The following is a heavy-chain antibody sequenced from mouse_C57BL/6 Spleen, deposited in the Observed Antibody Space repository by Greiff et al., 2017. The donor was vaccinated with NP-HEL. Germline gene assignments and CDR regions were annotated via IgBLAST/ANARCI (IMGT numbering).Heavy chain of an antibody. Sequence: VQVVESGPGLVAPSQRLSITCTVSGFSLTSYGVSWVRQPPGKGLEWLGVIWGDGSTNYHSALISRLSISKDNSKSQVFLKLNSLQTDDTATYYCAKPGSNYGGYAMDYWGQGTSVTVSS. V-gene: IGHV2-3*01. J-gene: IGHJ4*01. CDR1: GFSLTSYG. D-gene: IGHD2-5*01. CDR2: IWGDGST. CDR3: AKPGSNYGGYAMDY.